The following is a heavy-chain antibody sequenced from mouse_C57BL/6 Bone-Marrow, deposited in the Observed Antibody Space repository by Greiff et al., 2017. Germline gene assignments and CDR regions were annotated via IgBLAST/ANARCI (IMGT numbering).Heavy chain of an antibody. CDR2: IYPRSGNT. V-gene: IGHV1-81*01. D-gene: IGHD2-1*01. CDR1: GYTFTSYG. CDR3: ARSGCNYRHYYFDY. J-gene: IGHJ2*01. Sequence: VQLQQSGAELARPGASVKLSCKASGYTFTSYGISWVKQRTGPGLEWIGEIYPRSGNTYYNEKFKGKATLTADKSSSTAYMVLRSLTSEDSAVYFCARSGCNYRHYYFDYGGQGTTLTVSS.